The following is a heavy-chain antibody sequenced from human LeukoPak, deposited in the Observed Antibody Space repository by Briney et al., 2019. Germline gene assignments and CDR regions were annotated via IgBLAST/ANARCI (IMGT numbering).Heavy chain of an antibody. D-gene: IGHD3-9*01. CDR1: GGSFSGYY. J-gene: IGHJ4*02. V-gene: IGHV4-34*01. Sequence: PSETLSLTCAVYGGSFSGYYWSWIRQPPGKGLEWIGEINHSGSTNYNPSLKSRVTISVDTSKNQFSLKLSSVTAADTAVYYCARHRSAWVLRYFDWLMGEFDYWGQGTLVTVSS. CDR3: ARHRSAWVLRYFDWLMGEFDY. CDR2: INHSGST.